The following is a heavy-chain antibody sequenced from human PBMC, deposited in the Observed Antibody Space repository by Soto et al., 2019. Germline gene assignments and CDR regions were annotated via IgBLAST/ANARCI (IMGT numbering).Heavy chain of an antibody. V-gene: IGHV3-9*01. Sequence: LRLSCAASGFTFDDYAMHWVRQAPGKGLEWVSGISWNSGNMGYEDSVKGRFTISRDSAKNSLYLQMNSLTVEDTAVYYCSTLVVPGDPLTYWGQGTLVTVSS. CDR2: ISWNSGNM. D-gene: IGHD2-15*01. CDR3: STLVVPGDPLTY. J-gene: IGHJ1*01. CDR1: GFTFDDYA.